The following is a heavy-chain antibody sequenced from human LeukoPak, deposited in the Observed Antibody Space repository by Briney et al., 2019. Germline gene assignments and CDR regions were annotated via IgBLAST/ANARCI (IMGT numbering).Heavy chain of an antibody. Sequence: SGPTLVKPTQTLTLTCTFSGFSLSTTGVGVAWIRQPPGKALEWLAVHYWNNDKSYSPSLKNRLTITKDTSKNQVVLTMTNMDPVDTATYYCAHIGDGYPEADFDYWGQGTLVTVSS. V-gene: IGHV2-5*01. J-gene: IGHJ4*02. CDR1: GFSLSTTGVG. CDR2: HYWNNDK. CDR3: AHIGDGYPEADFDY. D-gene: IGHD5-24*01.